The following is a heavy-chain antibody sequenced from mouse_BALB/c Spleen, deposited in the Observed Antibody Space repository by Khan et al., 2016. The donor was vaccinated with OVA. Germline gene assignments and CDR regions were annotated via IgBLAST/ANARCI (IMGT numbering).Heavy chain of an antibody. CDR1: GYTFTNYR. Sequence: QIQLVQSGPELKKPGETVKISCKASGYTFTNYRMNWMKQAPGKGLKWMGWINTYTGEPTYADDFKGRFAFSLETSASTAYLQINNLKNEDMATYFCARERSYWYFDVWGAGTTVTVSS. V-gene: IGHV9-1*02. CDR2: INTYTGEP. CDR3: ARERSYWYFDV. J-gene: IGHJ1*01.